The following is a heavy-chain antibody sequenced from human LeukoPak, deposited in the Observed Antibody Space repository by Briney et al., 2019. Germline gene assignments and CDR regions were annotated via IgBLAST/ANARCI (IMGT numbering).Heavy chain of an antibody. CDR1: GLTLSSDW. Sequence: GGSLRLSWVYSALTESGLTLSSDWMSWVRQPPGKGLEWVANINQDTLKKYYLDSVKGRFTISRDHARNSLYLQMNNLRTDDTAVYFCAGPPTWNEAEYYFVHWGPGTLVLVSS. CDR2: INQDTLKK. J-gene: IGHJ4*02. V-gene: IGHV3-7*01. CDR3: AGPPTWNEAEYYFVH. D-gene: IGHD1-1*01.